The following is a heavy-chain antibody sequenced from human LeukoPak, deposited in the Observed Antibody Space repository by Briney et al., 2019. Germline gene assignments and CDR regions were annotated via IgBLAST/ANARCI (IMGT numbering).Heavy chain of an antibody. D-gene: IGHD6-13*01. Sequence: GASVKVSCKASGYTFTSYDINWVRQAPGQGLEWMGWMNPNSGNTGYAQKFQGRVNMTRNTSISTAYMELSSLRSEDTAVYYCARETAAAGNYYYYYMDVWGKGTTVTVSS. J-gene: IGHJ6*03. CDR1: GYTFTSYD. CDR2: MNPNSGNT. CDR3: ARETAAAGNYYYYYMDV. V-gene: IGHV1-8*01.